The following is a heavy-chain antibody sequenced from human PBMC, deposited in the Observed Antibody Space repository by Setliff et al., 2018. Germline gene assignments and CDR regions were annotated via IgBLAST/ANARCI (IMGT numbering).Heavy chain of an antibody. J-gene: IGHJ4*02. Sequence: SETLSLTCNVSGDSISAASIMAWIRQPPGKGLEFIGYVYYSGAAKYDPSLKSRVTMSVDTSKTQFSLKLNSMTTEDTAIYYCANHNPARWAVTGTPLDYWGQGTLVTVSS. CDR1: GDSISAAS. D-gene: IGHD6-19*01. CDR3: ANHNPARWAVTGTPLDY. V-gene: IGHV4-59*03. CDR2: VYYSGAA.